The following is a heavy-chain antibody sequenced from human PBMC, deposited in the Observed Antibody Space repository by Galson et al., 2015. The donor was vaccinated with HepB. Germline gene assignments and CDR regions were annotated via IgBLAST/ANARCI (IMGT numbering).Heavy chain of an antibody. D-gene: IGHD3-3*01. Sequence: ETLSLTCTVSGGSVNSGSYYWSWIRQPPGKGLEWIGYIYYSGSTTYNPSLKSRVTISVDTSKNQLSLNLRSEDTAVYYCARVAFSHEESGYPFSYWGQGTLVTVSS. J-gene: IGHJ4*02. CDR2: IYYSGST. CDR1: GGSVNSGSYY. CDR3: ARVAFSHEESGYPFSY. V-gene: IGHV4-61*01.